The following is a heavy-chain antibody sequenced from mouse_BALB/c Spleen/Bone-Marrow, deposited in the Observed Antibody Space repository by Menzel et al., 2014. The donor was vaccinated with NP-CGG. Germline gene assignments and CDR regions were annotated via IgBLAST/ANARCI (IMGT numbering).Heavy chain of an antibody. Sequence: LQQPGSELVRPGASVKLSCKASGYTFTSYWMHWVKQRHGQGLEWIGNIYPGSGSTNYDEKFKSKGTLTVDTSSSTAYVHLSSLTSEDSAVYYCTRKNWDEGYFDVWGAGTTVTVSS. CDR3: TRKNWDEGYFDV. V-gene: IGHV1S22*01. CDR1: GYTFTSYW. CDR2: IYPGSGST. J-gene: IGHJ1*01. D-gene: IGHD4-1*01.